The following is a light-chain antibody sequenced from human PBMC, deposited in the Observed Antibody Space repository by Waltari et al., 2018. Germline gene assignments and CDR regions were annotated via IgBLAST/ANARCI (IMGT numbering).Light chain of an antibody. CDR3: QQYNSYSVT. V-gene: IGKV1-5*03. CDR2: KTS. Sequence: DIQLTQSPSTLSPSVEDRVTITCRASQTIDMWLAWYQQRPGKAPKLLIYKTSSLESGVPSRFSGSGSGTEFTLTISSLQPDDFATYYCQQYNSYSVTFGQGTKVEIK. CDR1: QTIDMW. J-gene: IGKJ1*01.